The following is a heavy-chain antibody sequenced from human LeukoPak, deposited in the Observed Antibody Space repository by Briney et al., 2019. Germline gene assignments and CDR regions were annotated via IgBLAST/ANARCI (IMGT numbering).Heavy chain of an antibody. D-gene: IGHD1-1*01. J-gene: IGHJ4*02. Sequence: ASVKVSCKASGYTFISYYMHWVRQAPGQGLEWMGIINPSGGSTSYAQKFQGRVTMTRDTSTSTVYMELSSLRSEDTAVYYCAREQTSRTTGTTSDDYWGQGTLVTVSS. V-gene: IGHV1-46*01. CDR1: GYTFISYY. CDR3: AREQTSRTTGTTSDDY. CDR2: INPSGGST.